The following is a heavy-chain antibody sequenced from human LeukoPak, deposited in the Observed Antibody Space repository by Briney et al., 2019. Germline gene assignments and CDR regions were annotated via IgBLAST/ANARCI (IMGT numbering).Heavy chain of an antibody. CDR2: FDPEDGET. Sequence: ASVKVSCKVSGYIFTELSMHWVRQAPGEGLEWMGGFDPEDGETIYPQKLQGRVTMTRDMSTSTVYMELSSLRSDDTAVYYCARSRWQQPGKEWGQGTLVTVSS. V-gene: IGHV1-24*01. D-gene: IGHD6-13*01. CDR3: ARSRWQQPGKE. CDR1: GYIFTELS. J-gene: IGHJ4*02.